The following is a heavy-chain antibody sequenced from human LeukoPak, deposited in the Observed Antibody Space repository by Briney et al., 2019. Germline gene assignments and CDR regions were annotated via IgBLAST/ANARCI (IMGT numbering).Heavy chain of an antibody. CDR1: GGSISSGGYY. J-gene: IGHJ4*02. V-gene: IGHV4-31*03. D-gene: IGHD3-22*01. CDR3: ARFQGSSGYYHYFDY. CDR2: IYYSGST. Sequence: PSETLSLTCTVSGGSISSGGYYWSWIRQHPGKGLEWIGYIYYSGSTYYNPSLKSRVTISVDTSKNQFSLKLSSVPAADTAVYYCARFQGSSGYYHYFDYWGQGTLVTVSS.